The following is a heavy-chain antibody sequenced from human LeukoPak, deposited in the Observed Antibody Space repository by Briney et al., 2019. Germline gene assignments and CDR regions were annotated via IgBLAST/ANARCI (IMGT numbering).Heavy chain of an antibody. V-gene: IGHV3-74*01. CDR3: ARDYGEGGYYFDY. J-gene: IGHJ4*02. CDR1: GFTLSTYW. Sequence: GGSLRLPCAASGFTLSTYWMHWVRQAPGKGLVWLSRISSDGSSTNYADSVKGRFTISRDNAKNTLYLQMNSPRAEDTAVYYCARDYGEGGYYFDYWGQGTLVTVSS. CDR2: ISSDGSST. D-gene: IGHD4-17*01.